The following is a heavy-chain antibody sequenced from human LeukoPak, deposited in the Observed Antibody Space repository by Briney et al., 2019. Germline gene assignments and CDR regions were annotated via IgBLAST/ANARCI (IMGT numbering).Heavy chain of an antibody. D-gene: IGHD1-14*01. J-gene: IGHJ6*02. Sequence: PGGSLRLSCTASGFIFDTHTPTWVRQAPGKGLEWVASISGSGDSTNYGDSVKGRFTISRDNFKRTVHLEMSNLRADDTAMYYCVRRAAVRGMDFWGLGTTVIVSS. CDR1: GFIFDTHT. CDR2: ISGSGDST. CDR3: VRRAAVRGMDF. V-gene: IGHV3-23*01.